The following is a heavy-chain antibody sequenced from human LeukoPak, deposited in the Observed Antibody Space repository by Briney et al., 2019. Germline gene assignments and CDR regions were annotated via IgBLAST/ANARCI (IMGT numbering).Heavy chain of an antibody. CDR2: MNPNNGDT. Sequence: GASVRVSCKASGFTFTTYRINWVRQAPGQGREWMGWMNPNNGDTGSAQKFQGRVVLSKDTSINTVYMELRSLTSEDTAVYYCARDKFETTGYYYMDVWGKGT. V-gene: IGHV1-8*01. J-gene: IGHJ6*03. D-gene: IGHD1-14*01. CDR1: GFTFTTYR. CDR3: ARDKFETTGYYYMDV.